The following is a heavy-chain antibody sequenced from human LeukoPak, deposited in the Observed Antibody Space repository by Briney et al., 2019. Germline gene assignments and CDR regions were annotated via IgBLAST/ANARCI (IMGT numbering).Heavy chain of an antibody. CDR2: IYYSDNT. D-gene: IGHD5/OR15-5a*01. Sequence: SETLSLTCTVSGYSISSYNFYWGCIPHPPGQGLEWIGTIYYSDNTYYNPSLKSRVTISVDTSKNQFSLKLNSVTAADTAVYYCARESTGMSFDPWGQGILVTVSS. V-gene: IGHV4-39*07. CDR3: ARESTGMSFDP. J-gene: IGHJ5*02. CDR1: GYSISSYNFY.